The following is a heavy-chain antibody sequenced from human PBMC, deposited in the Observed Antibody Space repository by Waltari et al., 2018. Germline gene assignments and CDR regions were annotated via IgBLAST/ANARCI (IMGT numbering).Heavy chain of an antibody. V-gene: IGHV4-59*01. CDR1: DGSISSYY. J-gene: IGHJ3*01. Sequence: QVQLQESGPGLVRPSETLSLTCTVSDGSISSYYWNWIRQLPGKGLEWIGFLHYSGTTAYNPSLKNRATTSRQTSKNQFSLRLDSVTAADTAIYYCARPGIGDAFDVWGQGTMVTVSS. CDR3: ARPGIGDAFDV. CDR2: LHYSGTT.